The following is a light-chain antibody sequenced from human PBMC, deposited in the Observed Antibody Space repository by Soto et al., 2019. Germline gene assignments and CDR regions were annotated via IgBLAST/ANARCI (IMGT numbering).Light chain of an antibody. CDR1: SSDIGAYNY. CDR3: SSYTTYTTVV. CDR2: DVS. V-gene: IGLV2-14*01. Sequence: QSALTQPASVSGSPGQSITISCTGTSSDIGAYNYVSWYQQHPDKAPKLMISDVSIRPSGISNRFSGSKSGNTASLTISGLQAEDEADYYCSSYTTYTTVVFGGGTKLTVL. J-gene: IGLJ2*01.